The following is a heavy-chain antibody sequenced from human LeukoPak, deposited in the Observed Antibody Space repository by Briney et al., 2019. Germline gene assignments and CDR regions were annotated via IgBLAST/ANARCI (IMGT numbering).Heavy chain of an antibody. CDR3: ARNPRVASTSGLNY. Sequence: SVKVSCKVSGGTFSSYPISWVRQAPGQGLEWMGEITPIFGEAQNAEKFQGRVTITADEPTSTVYMELTSLRLDDTAMYYCARNPRVASTSGLNYWGQGTLVTVSS. V-gene: IGHV1-69*13. CDR2: ITPIFGEA. J-gene: IGHJ4*02. CDR1: GGTFSSYP. D-gene: IGHD5-12*01.